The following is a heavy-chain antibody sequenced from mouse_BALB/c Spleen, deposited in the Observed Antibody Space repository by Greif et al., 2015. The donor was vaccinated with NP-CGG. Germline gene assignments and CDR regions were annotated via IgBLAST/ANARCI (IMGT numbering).Heavy chain of an antibody. CDR3: ARENDRGAMDY. CDR2: ISSGGSYT. J-gene: IGHJ4*01. Sequence: EVKLVESGGGLVKPGGSLKLSCAASGFTFSSYAMSWVRQSPEKRLEWVAEISSGGSYTYYPDTVTGRFTISRDNAKNTLYLEMSSLRSEDTAMYYCARENDRGAMDYWGQGTSVTVSS. V-gene: IGHV5-9-4*01. D-gene: IGHD2-12*01. CDR1: GFTFSSYA.